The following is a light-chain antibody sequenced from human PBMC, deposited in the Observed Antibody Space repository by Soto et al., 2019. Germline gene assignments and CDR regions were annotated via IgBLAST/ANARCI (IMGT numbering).Light chain of an antibody. V-gene: IGLV2-14*01. CDR3: SSYTRTNTRI. J-gene: IGLJ2*01. CDR1: SSDVGGYNY. CDR2: DVS. Sequence: QSALTQPASVSGSPGQSITISCTGTSSDVGGYNYVSRYQQHPGKVPKLIIYDVSDRPSGVSNRFSGSKSGNTASLTISGLQAEDEADYYCSSYTRTNTRIFGGGTKLTVL.